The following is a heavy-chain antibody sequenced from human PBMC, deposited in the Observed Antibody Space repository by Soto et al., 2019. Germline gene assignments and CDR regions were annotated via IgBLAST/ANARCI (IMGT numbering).Heavy chain of an antibody. CDR3: AHMSHRDIAVAGTTCDY. CDR2: IYWDDDK. Sequence: QITLKESGPTLVKPTQTLTLTCTFSGFSLSTSGVGVGWIRQPPGKALEWLALIYWDDDKRYSPSLKSRLTITKDTSKTQVVLTMTNMDPVDTATYYCAHMSHRDIAVAGTTCDYWGQGTLVTVSS. J-gene: IGHJ4*02. V-gene: IGHV2-5*02. D-gene: IGHD6-19*01. CDR1: GFSLSTSGVG.